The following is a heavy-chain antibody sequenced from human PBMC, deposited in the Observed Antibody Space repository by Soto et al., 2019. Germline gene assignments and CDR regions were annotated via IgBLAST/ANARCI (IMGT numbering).Heavy chain of an antibody. Sequence: PSETLSLTCTVSGGSISSYYWSWIRQPPGKGLEWIGYIYYSGSTNYNPSLKSRVTISVDTSKSQFSLKLSSVTAADTAVYYCARDGVVPAAIWGQGTLVTVSS. CDR2: IYYSGST. V-gene: IGHV4-59*01. D-gene: IGHD2-2*01. J-gene: IGHJ4*02. CDR1: GGSISSYY. CDR3: ARDGVVPAAI.